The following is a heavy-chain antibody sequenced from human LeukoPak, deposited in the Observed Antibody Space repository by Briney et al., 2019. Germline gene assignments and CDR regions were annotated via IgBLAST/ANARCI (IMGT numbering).Heavy chain of an antibody. CDR1: GFTVSSNY. J-gene: IGHJ4*02. CDR2: LYSGGVT. Sequence: GGSLRLSCAASGFTVSSNYMSWVRQPAGKGLEWVSVLYSGGVTFYADSVKGRFTISRDTSKNTLYLQMNDLRADDTAVYYCTKLKGWYGEGFFDYWGQGTLVTVSS. CDR3: TKLKGWYGEGFFDY. V-gene: IGHV3-53*01. D-gene: IGHD6-19*01.